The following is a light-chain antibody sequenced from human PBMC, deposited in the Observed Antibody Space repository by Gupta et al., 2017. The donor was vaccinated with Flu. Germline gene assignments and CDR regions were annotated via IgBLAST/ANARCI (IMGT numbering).Light chain of an antibody. J-gene: IGKJ2*01. CDR3: QEYGTSSNT. Sequence: EIVLTQSPGTLSLSPGERATLFCRASQTINSNHLAWYQQRPGQAPRLLIYGASTRATGIPDRISGSASGTDFTLTISELEPEDFAVYYCQEYGTSSNTFGQGTKLEIE. CDR2: GAS. V-gene: IGKV3-20*01. CDR1: QTINSNH.